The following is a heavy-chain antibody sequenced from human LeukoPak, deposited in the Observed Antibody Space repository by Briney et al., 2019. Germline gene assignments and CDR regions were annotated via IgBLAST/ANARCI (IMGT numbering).Heavy chain of an antibody. CDR2: IYYSGST. CDR1: GGSISSSSYY. D-gene: IGHD2-2*01. Sequence: PSVTLSLTCTVSGGSISSSSYYWGWIRQPPGKGLEWIGSIYYSGSTYYNPSLKSRVTISVDTSKNQFSLKLSSVTAADTAVYYCASIIVVVPAAINWFYPWDQGTLVTVSS. V-gene: IGHV4-39*01. CDR3: ASIIVVVPAAINWFYP. J-gene: IGHJ5*02.